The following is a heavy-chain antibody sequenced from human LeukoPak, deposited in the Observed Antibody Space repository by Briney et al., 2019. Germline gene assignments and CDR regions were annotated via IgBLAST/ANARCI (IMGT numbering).Heavy chain of an antibody. D-gene: IGHD5-18*01. CDR3: ARAPGYSFGPNNCFDP. CDR2: IYTSGST. J-gene: IGHJ5*02. V-gene: IGHV4-4*09. Sequence: PSETLSLTCTVSGASLNDYYWSWIRQPPGKGLEWIGYIYTSGSTDYNPSLKSRVTMSVDTSKNQVSLTLRSVSRADTAMYYCARAPGYSFGPNNCFDPWGQGTLVTVSS. CDR1: GASLNDYY.